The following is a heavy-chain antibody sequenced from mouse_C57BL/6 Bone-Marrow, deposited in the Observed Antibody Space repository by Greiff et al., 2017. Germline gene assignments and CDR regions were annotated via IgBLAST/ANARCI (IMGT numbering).Heavy chain of an antibody. Sequence: EVQVVESGTVLARPGASVKMSCKTSGYTFTSYWMHWVKQRPGQGLEWIGAIYPGNSDTSYNQKFKGKAKLTAVTSASTAYMELSSLTNEDSAVYYCTRGPLWLLRAWFAYWGQGTLVTVSA. CDR2: IYPGNSDT. V-gene: IGHV1-5*01. CDR3: TRGPLWLLRAWFAY. D-gene: IGHD2-3*01. CDR1: GYTFTSYW. J-gene: IGHJ3*01.